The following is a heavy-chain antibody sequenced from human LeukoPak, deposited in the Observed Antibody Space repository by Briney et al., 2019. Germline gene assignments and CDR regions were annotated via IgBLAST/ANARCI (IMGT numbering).Heavy chain of an antibody. Sequence: GGSLRLSCAASGFTVSSNYMSWVRQAPGKGLEWVSVIYSGGSTYYADSVKGRFTISRDNSKNTLYLQMNSLRAEDTAVYYCARLWFGEFTNNWFDPWGQGTLVIVSS. CDR2: IYSGGST. CDR1: GFTVSSNY. J-gene: IGHJ5*02. V-gene: IGHV3-53*01. CDR3: ARLWFGEFTNNWFDP. D-gene: IGHD3-10*01.